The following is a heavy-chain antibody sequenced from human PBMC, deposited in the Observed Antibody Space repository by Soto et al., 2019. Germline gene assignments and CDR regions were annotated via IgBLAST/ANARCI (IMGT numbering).Heavy chain of an antibody. CDR1: GYTFTSYG. CDR3: AREPTMIVVIITGDDFDL. D-gene: IGHD3-22*01. Sequence: QVQLVQSGAEVKKPGASVKVSCKASGYTFTSYGISWVRQAPGQGLEWMGWISAYNGNTNYAQKFQGRVTMTTDTSTSTAYMELRSLRSDDTAVYYCAREPTMIVVIITGDDFDLWGQGTMVTVS. J-gene: IGHJ3*01. CDR2: ISAYNGNT. V-gene: IGHV1-18*01.